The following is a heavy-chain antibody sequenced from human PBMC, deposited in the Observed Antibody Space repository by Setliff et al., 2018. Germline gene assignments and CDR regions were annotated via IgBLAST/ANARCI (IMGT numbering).Heavy chain of an antibody. J-gene: IGHJ4*02. D-gene: IGHD3-3*01. CDR1: GYTFSDYG. CDR2: ISPHSGRA. V-gene: IGHV1-18*01. CDR3: SRLVRFCTKTACQRLSGGEF. Sequence: ASVKVSCKASGYTFSDYGVSWVRQAPGQGLEWMGWISPHSGRAFYAPQFQDRVTLTTDTSTSTAYLELRSLGSDDTAVYYCSRLVRFCTKTACQRLSGGEFWGQGTLVTVSS.